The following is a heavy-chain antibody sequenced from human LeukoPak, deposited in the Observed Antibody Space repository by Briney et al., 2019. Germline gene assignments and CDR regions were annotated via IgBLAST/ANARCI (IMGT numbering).Heavy chain of an antibody. CDR3: ARGGGSDAFDI. D-gene: IGHD3-16*01. J-gene: IGHJ3*02. Sequence: SETLSLTCAVYGGSFSGYYWSWIRQSPGKGLEWIGEINHSGSTNYNPSLKSRVTISVDTSKNQFSLKLSSVTAEDTAVYYCARGGGSDAFDIWGQGTMVTVSS. CDR2: INHSGST. CDR1: GGSFSGYY. V-gene: IGHV4-34*01.